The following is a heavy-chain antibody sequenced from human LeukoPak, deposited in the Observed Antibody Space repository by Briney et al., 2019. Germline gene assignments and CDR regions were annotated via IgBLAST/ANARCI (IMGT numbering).Heavy chain of an antibody. CDR2: IDPNSGGT. V-gene: IGHV1-2*02. CDR3: AIFQGTYGDNENDY. CDR1: GYTFTAHF. J-gene: IGHJ4*02. Sequence: ASVKVSCKASGYTFTAHFIHWVRQAPGQGLEWMGWIDPNSGGTNCAQKFQGRVAMTRDTSISAVYMELSSLRSDDTAVYYCAIFQGTYGDNENDYWGQGTLVTVSS. D-gene: IGHD4-17*01.